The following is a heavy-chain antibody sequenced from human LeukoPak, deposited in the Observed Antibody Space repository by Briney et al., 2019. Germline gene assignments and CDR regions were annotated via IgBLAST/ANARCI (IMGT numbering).Heavy chain of an antibody. J-gene: IGHJ4*02. CDR2: MYYRGNT. D-gene: IGHD1-7*01. CDR1: GGSISSSTYY. Sequence: SETLSFTCTVSGGSISSSTYYWGWIRQPPGKGLEWVGHMYYRGNTFYNPSLKSRVTISVDTSKNQFSLKLRSVTAADTAVYYCARLYGNYQNYFDYWGQGTLVTVSS. CDR3: ARLYGNYQNYFDY. V-gene: IGHV4-39*07.